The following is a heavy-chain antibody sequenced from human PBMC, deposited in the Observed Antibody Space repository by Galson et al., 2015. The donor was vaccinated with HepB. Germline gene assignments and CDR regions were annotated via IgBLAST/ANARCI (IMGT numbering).Heavy chain of an antibody. D-gene: IGHD6-6*01. CDR3: ARDRAARHYYFDY. CDR2: ISSSGSTI. CDR1: GFTFSDYY. V-gene: IGHV3-11*01. Sequence: SLRLSCAASGFTFSDYYMSWIRQAPGKGLEWVSYISSSGSTIYYADSVKGRFTISRDNAKNSLYLQMNSLRAEDTAVYYCARDRAARHYYFDYWGQGTLVTVSS. J-gene: IGHJ4*02.